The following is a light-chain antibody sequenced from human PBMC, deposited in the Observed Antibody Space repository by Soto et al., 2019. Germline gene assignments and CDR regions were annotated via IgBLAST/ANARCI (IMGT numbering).Light chain of an antibody. CDR1: SSDLGAYNS. CDR3: CSYTTSNTLV. CDR2: DVT. J-gene: IGLJ1*01. Sequence: QSVLTQPASVSWSPGQSITISCTGTSSDLGAYNSVSWYRQHPGKAPKVMIYDVTNRPSGVSSRFSGSKSGNTASLTISGLQADDEADYYCCSYTTSNTLVFGTGTKVTVL. V-gene: IGLV2-14*01.